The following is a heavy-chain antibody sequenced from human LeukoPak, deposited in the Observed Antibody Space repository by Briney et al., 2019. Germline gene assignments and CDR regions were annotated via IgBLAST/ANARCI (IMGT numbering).Heavy chain of an antibody. CDR3: AKDSHYSGSGSYLPPIDY. CDR1: GFTFSTYW. J-gene: IGHJ4*02. D-gene: IGHD3-10*01. V-gene: IGHV3-9*01. CDR2: ISWNSGSI. Sequence: GGSLRLSCAASGFTFSTYWMTWVRQAPGKGLEWVSGISWNSGSIGYADSVKGRFTISRDNAKNSLYLQMNSLRAEGTALYYCAKDSHYSGSGSYLPPIDYWGQGTLVTVSS.